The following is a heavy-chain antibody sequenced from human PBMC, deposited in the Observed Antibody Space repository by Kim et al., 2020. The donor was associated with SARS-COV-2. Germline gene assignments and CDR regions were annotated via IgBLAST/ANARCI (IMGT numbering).Heavy chain of an antibody. J-gene: IGHJ3*01. Sequence: KGRLTISRDDSKNTLYLQMNSLKAEDTAVYYCTTFYGSGSYFIGDAFDLWGKGTMVTVSS. CDR3: TTFYGSGSYFIGDAFDL. D-gene: IGHD3-10*01. V-gene: IGHV3-15*01.